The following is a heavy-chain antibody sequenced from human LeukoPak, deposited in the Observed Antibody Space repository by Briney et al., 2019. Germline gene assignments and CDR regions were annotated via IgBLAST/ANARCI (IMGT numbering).Heavy chain of an antibody. Sequence: PGGSLRLSCAASGFTSSSYDMHWVRQATGKGLEWVSAIGTAGDTYYPGSVKGRFTISRENAKNSLYLQMNSLRAGDTAVYYCARAHDSSEEPNWYFDLWGRGTLVTVSS. J-gene: IGHJ2*01. V-gene: IGHV3-13*01. CDR3: ARAHDSSEEPNWYFDL. CDR1: GFTSSSYD. D-gene: IGHD3-3*01. CDR2: IGTAGDT.